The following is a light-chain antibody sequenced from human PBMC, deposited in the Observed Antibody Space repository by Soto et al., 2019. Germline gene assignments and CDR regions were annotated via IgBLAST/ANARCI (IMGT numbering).Light chain of an antibody. Sequence: QSVLTQPPSASGSPGQSVTISCTGTSSDVGGYNYVSWYQHHPGKAPKLMIYEVNKRPSGVPDRFSGSKSGNTASLTVSGLQAEDEAYYYCNSYADSDNCVFGGGTKLTVL. CDR3: NSYADSDNCV. J-gene: IGLJ3*02. CDR2: EVN. CDR1: SSDVGGYNY. V-gene: IGLV2-8*01.